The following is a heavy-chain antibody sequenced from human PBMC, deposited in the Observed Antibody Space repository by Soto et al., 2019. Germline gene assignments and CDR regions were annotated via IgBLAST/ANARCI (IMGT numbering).Heavy chain of an antibody. CDR1: GGSISSYY. V-gene: IGHV4-59*01. D-gene: IGHD6-13*01. CDR2: IYYSGST. J-gene: IGHJ4*02. CDR3: AREGYTAAALYYFDY. Sequence: SETLSLTCTVSGGSISSYYWSWIRQPPGKGLEWIGYIYYSGSTNYNPSLKSRVTISVDTSKNQFSLKLSSVTAADTAVYYCAREGYTAAALYYFDYWGQGTLVTSPQ.